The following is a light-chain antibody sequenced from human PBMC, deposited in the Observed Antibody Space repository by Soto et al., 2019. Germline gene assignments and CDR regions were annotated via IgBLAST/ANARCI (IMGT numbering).Light chain of an antibody. V-gene: IGLV1-44*01. CDR1: GSNIGSKT. CDR3: QSSDSRLSGSDV. CDR2: SND. J-gene: IGLJ1*01. Sequence: QSVLTQPPSASGTPGQRVTMSCSGSGSNIGSKTVNWYQQLPGTAPKLLIYSNDQRPSGVPDRFSGSKSGTSASLAITGLQADDEADYYCQSSDSRLSGSDVFGTGTKLTVL.